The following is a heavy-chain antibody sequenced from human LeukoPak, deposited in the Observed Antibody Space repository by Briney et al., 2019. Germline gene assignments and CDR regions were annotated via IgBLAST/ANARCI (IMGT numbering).Heavy chain of an antibody. V-gene: IGHV1-2*02. J-gene: IGHJ4*02. CDR2: INPHSGAT. Sequence: GASVKVSCKASGYTFMNYGITWVRQAPGQGLQWMGDINPHSGATNYAQTFQGRVTMTLDTSISTAYMDLIRLRVDDTAVYFCARGAKVGATFDYWGQGILLAVSS. CDR3: ARGAKVGATFDY. D-gene: IGHD1-26*01. CDR1: GYTFMNYG.